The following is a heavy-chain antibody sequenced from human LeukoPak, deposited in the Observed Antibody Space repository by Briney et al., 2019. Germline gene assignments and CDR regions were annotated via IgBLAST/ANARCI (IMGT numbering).Heavy chain of an antibody. Sequence: SETLSLTCTVSGGSISSGSYYWSWIRQPAGKGLEWIVRIYTSGSTNYNPSLKSRVTISVDTSKNQFSLKLSSVTAADTAVYYCARVWVRSGGSCYDPWGQGTLVTVSS. J-gene: IGHJ5*02. V-gene: IGHV4-61*02. CDR3: ARVWVRSGGSCYDP. CDR1: GGSISSGSYY. CDR2: IYTSGST. D-gene: IGHD2-15*01.